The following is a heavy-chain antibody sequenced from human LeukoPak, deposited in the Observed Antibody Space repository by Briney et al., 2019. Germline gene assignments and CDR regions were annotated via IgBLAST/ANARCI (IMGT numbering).Heavy chain of an antibody. Sequence: GGSLRLSCAASGFTFTTYKMHWVRQAPGKGLEWVAFIRNDGINKYYVDSVKGRFTISRDNSQNTLYLQMSGLRPEDTAIYYCAKGFRDYYMDVWGNGTTVTVSS. V-gene: IGHV3-30*02. CDR3: AKGFRDYYMDV. J-gene: IGHJ6*03. CDR1: GFTFTTYK. CDR2: IRNDGINK.